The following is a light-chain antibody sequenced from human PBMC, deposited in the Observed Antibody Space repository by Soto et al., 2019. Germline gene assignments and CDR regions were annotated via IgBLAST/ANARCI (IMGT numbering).Light chain of an antibody. CDR1: QTINSY. J-gene: IGKJ3*01. Sequence: EIVLTQSPATLSLSPGERATLSCRASQTINSYLAWYQQKPGQVPSLLIHDASYRATGIPARFSGSGSGTDFTLTISTLEPEDFAVYYCQHRDTFTFGPGTKVDI. V-gene: IGKV3-11*01. CDR3: QHRDTFT. CDR2: DAS.